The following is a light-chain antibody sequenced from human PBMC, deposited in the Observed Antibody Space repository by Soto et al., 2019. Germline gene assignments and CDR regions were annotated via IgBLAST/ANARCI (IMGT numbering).Light chain of an antibody. Sequence: EIVMTQSPATRSVSPGETASLSCRASQIAGNFLAWYQQKPGQAPRLLIYYISTRATGIPTRFSGSGSGTEFTLTINSLQSEDSAVYYCQQYNQWPITFGQGTRLEI. CDR3: QQYNQWPIT. CDR1: QIAGNF. V-gene: IGKV3D-15*01. J-gene: IGKJ5*01. CDR2: YIS.